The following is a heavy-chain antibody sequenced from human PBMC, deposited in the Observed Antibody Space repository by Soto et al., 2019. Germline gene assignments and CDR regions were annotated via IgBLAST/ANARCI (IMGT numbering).Heavy chain of an antibody. CDR3: ARSRGKLVRSGVFDY. CDR2: IIPIFGTA. CDR1: GGTFSSYA. Sequence: GASVKVSCKASGGTFSSYAISWVRQAPGQGLEWMGGIIPIFGTANYAQKFQGRVTITADESTSTAYMELSSLRSEDTAVYYCARSRGKLVRSGVFDYWGQGTLVTVSS. J-gene: IGHJ4*02. V-gene: IGHV1-69*13. D-gene: IGHD6-6*01.